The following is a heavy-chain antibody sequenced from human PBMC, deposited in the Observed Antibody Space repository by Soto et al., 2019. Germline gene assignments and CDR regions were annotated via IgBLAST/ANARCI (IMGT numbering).Heavy chain of an antibody. D-gene: IGHD5-12*01. J-gene: IGHJ4*02. V-gene: IGHV3-30*03. CDR2: MTYDGSAT. Sequence: QVQLVESGGVVVEPGRSLSLSCVGSGFIFSNNGMHWVRQTPGTGLEWVAIMTYDGSATFYADSVKGRCTISRDNSKNTLSLPMSNRRTEDTAMYDRTLVRMANSALDHRGQGTLGT. CDR1: GFIFSNNG. CDR3: TLVRMANSALDH.